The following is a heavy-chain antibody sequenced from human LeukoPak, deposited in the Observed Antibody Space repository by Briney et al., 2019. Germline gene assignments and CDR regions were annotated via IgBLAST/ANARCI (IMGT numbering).Heavy chain of an antibody. J-gene: IGHJ5*02. Sequence: GWSLRLSCAASGFTFSSYAMHWLRQAPCKGLEWVAVISYDGSNKYYADPVKGRFTISSHHYKNTLYLKMDSLRAEETAVYYCARGCEIVVVPAAVGWFDLWGQETLVPV. CDR1: GFTFSSYA. D-gene: IGHD2-2*01. V-gene: IGHV3-30-3*01. CDR3: ARGCEIVVVPAAVGWFDL. CDR2: ISYDGSNK.